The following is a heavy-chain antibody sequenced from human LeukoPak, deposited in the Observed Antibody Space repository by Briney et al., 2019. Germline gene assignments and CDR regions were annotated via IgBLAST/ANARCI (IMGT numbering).Heavy chain of an antibody. D-gene: IGHD3-10*01. CDR2: ISSDGGRT. CDR1: VFTFSTCL. Sequence: GGALRLSRVGFVFTFSTCLMHRVRPSPGRGRGFVSRISSDGGRTYYADSMKERIASSRDNSKNTWYLQMDSLSAEDMAIYYCARSFYGGSGTYAPPAVHWGQGTLVTVSS. V-gene: IGHV3-64*02. J-gene: IGHJ4*02. CDR3: ARSFYGGSGTYAPPAVH.